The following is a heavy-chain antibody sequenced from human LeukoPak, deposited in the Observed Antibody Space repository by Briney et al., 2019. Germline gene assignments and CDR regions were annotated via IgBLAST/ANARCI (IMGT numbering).Heavy chain of an antibody. CDR3: ARRGYYYGSGFSDPTQNWFDP. J-gene: IGHJ5*02. CDR2: IYPGDSDT. V-gene: IGHV5-51*01. D-gene: IGHD3-10*01. CDR1: GHSFTSYW. Sequence: GESLKISCKGSGHSFTSYWIGWVRQMPGKGLEWMGIIYPGDSDTRYSPSFQGQVTISADKSISTAYLQWSSLKASDTAMYYCARRGYYYGSGFSDPTQNWFDPWGQGTLVTVSS.